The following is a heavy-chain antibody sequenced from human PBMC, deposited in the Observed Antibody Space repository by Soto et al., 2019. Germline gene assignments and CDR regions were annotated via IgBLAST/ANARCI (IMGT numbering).Heavy chain of an antibody. CDR1: GGTFSSYA. J-gene: IGHJ6*02. CDR2: IIPIFGTA. D-gene: IGHD1-26*01. V-gene: IGHV1-69*12. Sequence: QVQLVQSGAEVKKPGSSVKVSCKASGGTFSSYAISWVRQAPGQGLEWMGGIIPIFGTANYAQKFQGRVTITADESTSTAHMELSSLRSEDTAVYYCARVLLMGELPGFGGMDVWGQGTTVTVSS. CDR3: ARVLLMGELPGFGGMDV.